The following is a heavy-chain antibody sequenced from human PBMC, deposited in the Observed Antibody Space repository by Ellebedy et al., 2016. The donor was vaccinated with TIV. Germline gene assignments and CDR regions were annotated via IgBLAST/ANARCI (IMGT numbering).Heavy chain of an antibody. J-gene: IGHJ6*02. Sequence: GSLRLXCTVSNDSVSRSNYYWGWIRQRPGKGPEWVGNIYYTGTTFYNPSLKSRVTISVDTSKNQFSLNLRSVTAADTALYYCARIWFGDLFSPEGDVWGQGTTVTVSS. D-gene: IGHD3-10*01. CDR3: ARIWFGDLFSPEGDV. CDR1: NDSVSRSNYY. V-gene: IGHV4-39*01. CDR2: IYYTGTT.